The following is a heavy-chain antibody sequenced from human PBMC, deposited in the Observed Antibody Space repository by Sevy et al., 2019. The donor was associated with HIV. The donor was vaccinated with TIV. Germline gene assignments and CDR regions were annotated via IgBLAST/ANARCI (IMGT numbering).Heavy chain of an antibody. V-gene: IGHV1-2*02. CDR2: LNPNSGGT. Sequence: ASVKVSCKASGYSFTGYYMHWVRQAPGQGLEWMGWLNPNSGGTNYAQKFQGRVTMTRDTSISTAYMELSRLRSDDTAVYYCARYPDTAMVKYYYYGMDVWGQGTMVTVSS. CDR1: GYSFTGYY. J-gene: IGHJ6*02. D-gene: IGHD5-18*01. CDR3: ARYPDTAMVKYYYYGMDV.